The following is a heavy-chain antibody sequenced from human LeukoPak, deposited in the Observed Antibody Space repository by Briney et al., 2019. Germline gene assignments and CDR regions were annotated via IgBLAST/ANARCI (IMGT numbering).Heavy chain of an antibody. D-gene: IGHD6-13*01. Sequence: ASVKVSCKASGYTFTGYYMHWVRQAPGQGLEWMGRINPNSGGTNYAQKFQGRVTMTRDTSISTAYMELSRLRSDDTAVYYCARDLRSLAAAGTHRDYWGQGTLVTVSS. CDR2: INPNSGGT. CDR3: ARDLRSLAAAGTHRDY. J-gene: IGHJ4*02. V-gene: IGHV1-2*06. CDR1: GYTFTGYY.